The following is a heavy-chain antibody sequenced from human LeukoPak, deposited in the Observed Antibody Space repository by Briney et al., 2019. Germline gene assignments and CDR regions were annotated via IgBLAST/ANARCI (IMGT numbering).Heavy chain of an antibody. CDR2: IYSGGNT. Sequence: GGSLRLSCAASGFTVSSSYMTWVRQAPGKGLKWVSTIYSGGNTYYADSVKGRFTISRDNAKNSLYLQMNSLRAEDTAVYYCARDMDDILTGYPYGMDVWGQGTTVTVSS. CDR1: GFTVSSSY. J-gene: IGHJ6*02. V-gene: IGHV3-53*01. D-gene: IGHD3-9*01. CDR3: ARDMDDILTGYPYGMDV.